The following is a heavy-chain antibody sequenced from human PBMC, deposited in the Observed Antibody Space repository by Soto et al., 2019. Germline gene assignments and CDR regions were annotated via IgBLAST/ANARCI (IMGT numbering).Heavy chain of an antibody. Sequence: EIQLLESGGDLVQPGGSLRLSCAASGFTFSKNAMSWVRQAPGKGLEWVSAISDGGGSTYYADSVKGRLTISRDNSKNTLYLQMNSLRAEDTAVYYCARAQYDYGDYVGYYFDYWGQGTLVTVSS. V-gene: IGHV3-23*01. D-gene: IGHD4-17*01. J-gene: IGHJ4*02. CDR3: ARAQYDYGDYVGYYFDY. CDR2: ISDGGGST. CDR1: GFTFSKNA.